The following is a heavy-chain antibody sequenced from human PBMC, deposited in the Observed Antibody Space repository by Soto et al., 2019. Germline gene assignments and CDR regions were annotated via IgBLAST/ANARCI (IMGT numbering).Heavy chain of an antibody. CDR1: GGSFSGYY. V-gene: IGHV4-34*01. Sequence: QVQLQQWGAGLLKPSETLSLTCAVYGGSFSGYYWSWIRQPPGKGLEWIGEINHSGSTNYNPSLKSRVTISVVTSKNQFSLQLSSVTAADTAVYYCAGSGGSSLGAWDYWGQGTLVTVSS. CDR2: INHSGST. D-gene: IGHD2-15*01. CDR3: AGSGGSSLGAWDY. J-gene: IGHJ4*02.